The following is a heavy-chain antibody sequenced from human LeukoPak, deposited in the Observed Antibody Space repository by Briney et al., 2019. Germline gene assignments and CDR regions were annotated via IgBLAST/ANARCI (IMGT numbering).Heavy chain of an antibody. J-gene: IGHJ6*02. D-gene: IGHD3-10*01. CDR2: INSDGSST. CDR1: GFTFPSYW. CDR3: AMVRGYYYHGLDV. V-gene: IGHV3-74*01. Sequence: GGSLRLSCAASGFTFPSYWMHWVRQAPGKGLVWVSRINSDGSSTSYADSVKGRFTISRDNAMNTLYLQMNSVRAEDTAVYYCAMVRGYYYHGLDVWGQGTTVTVSS.